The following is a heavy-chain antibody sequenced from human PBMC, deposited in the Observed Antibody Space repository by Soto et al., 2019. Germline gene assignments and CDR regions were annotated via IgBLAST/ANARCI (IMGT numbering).Heavy chain of an antibody. V-gene: IGHV1-8*01. CDR3: ARDRYSSGNWFDP. CDR2: MNPNSGNT. J-gene: IGHJ5*02. D-gene: IGHD6-19*01. CDR1: GYTFTSYD. Sequence: ASVKVYCKSSGYTFTSYDINWVRQATGQGLEWMGWMNPNSGNTGYAQKFQGRVTMTMNTSISTAYMELSSLRSEDTAVYYCARDRYSSGNWFDPWGQGTQVNVSS.